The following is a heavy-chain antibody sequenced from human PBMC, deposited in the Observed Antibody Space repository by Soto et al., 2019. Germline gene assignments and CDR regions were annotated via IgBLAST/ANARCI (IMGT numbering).Heavy chain of an antibody. V-gene: IGHV4-34*01. CDR3: ARGLPNYSRKQSFDY. J-gene: IGHJ4*02. CDR1: GGSFSGYY. Sequence: QVQLQQWGAGLLKPSETLSLTCAVYGGSFSGYYWSWIRQPPGKGLEWIGEINHSGSTNYNPSLKSRVTISVDTSKNQFSLKLSSVTAADTAVYYCARGLPNYSRKQSFDYWGQGTLVTVSS. CDR2: INHSGST. D-gene: IGHD6-13*01.